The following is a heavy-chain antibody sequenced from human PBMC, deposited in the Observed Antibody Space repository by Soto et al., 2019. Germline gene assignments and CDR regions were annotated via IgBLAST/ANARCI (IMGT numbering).Heavy chain of an antibody. V-gene: IGHV5-10-1*01. CDR1: GYSFTSYW. CDR2: IDPSDSYT. D-gene: IGHD2-2*01. CDR3: AVVVVPSAMPDSLLFDY. J-gene: IGHJ4*02. Sequence: RGESLKISCKGSGYSFTSYWISWVRQMPGKGLEWMGRIDPSDSYTNYSPSFQGHVTISADKSISTAYLQWSSLKASDTAMYYCAVVVVPSAMPDSLLFDYWGQGTLVTVSS.